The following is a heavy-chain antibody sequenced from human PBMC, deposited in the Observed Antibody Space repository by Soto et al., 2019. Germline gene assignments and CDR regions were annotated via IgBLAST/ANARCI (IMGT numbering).Heavy chain of an antibody. Sequence: SETLSLTCTVSGDSIRSGNHYWSWIRQPPGKGLEWIGYIYYSGSTYYSPSLKSRVTISVDTSKNQFSLKLNSGTAADTAVYSCARVDMSTVDGWMDVWGQGTTVSASS. V-gene: IGHV4-30-4*01. J-gene: IGHJ6*02. CDR3: ARVDMSTVDGWMDV. CDR1: GDSIRSGNHY. CDR2: IYYSGST. D-gene: IGHD3-9*01.